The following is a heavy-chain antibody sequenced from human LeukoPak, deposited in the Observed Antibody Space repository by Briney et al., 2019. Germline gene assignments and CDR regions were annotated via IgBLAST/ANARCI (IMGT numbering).Heavy chain of an antibody. V-gene: IGHV4-4*07. J-gene: IGHJ4*02. Sequence: SETLSLTCTVSGGSISSYYWSWIRQPAGEGLEWIGRLHTSGSTHYNPSLKSRVTMSVDTPKNRFSLKLSSATAADTAVYYCARDFGYGDYFFDDWGQGTLVTVSS. D-gene: IGHD4-17*01. CDR1: GGSISSYY. CDR3: ARDFGYGDYFFDD. CDR2: LHTSGST.